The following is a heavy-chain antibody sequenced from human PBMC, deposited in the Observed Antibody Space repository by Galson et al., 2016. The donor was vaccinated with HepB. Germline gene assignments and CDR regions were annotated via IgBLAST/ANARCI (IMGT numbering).Heavy chain of an antibody. J-gene: IGHJ6*02. CDR1: GFTFSSYG. Sequence: SLRLSCAASGFTFSSYGMHWVRQAPCTGLEWVAVIWYDGSNKYSAASVKGRFTISRDNSKNTLYMQMNSLRAEDTAVYYCAKGGELRGVYYYYGMDVWGQGTTVTVSS. V-gene: IGHV3-33*03. D-gene: IGHD1-26*01. CDR2: IWYDGSNK. CDR3: AKGGELRGVYYYYGMDV.